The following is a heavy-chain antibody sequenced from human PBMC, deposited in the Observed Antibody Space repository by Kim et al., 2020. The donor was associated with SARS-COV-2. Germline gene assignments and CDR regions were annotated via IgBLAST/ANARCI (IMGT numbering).Heavy chain of an antibody. V-gene: IGHV1-69*01. D-gene: IGHD3-10*01. Sequence: QKFQGRVTITADESTSTAYMELSSLRSEDTAVYYCARGADYYGSGSPLDYWGQGTLVTVSS. J-gene: IGHJ4*02. CDR3: ARGADYYGSGSPLDY.